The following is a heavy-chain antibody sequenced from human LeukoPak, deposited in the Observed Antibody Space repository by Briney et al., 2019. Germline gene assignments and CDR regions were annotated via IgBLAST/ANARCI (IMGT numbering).Heavy chain of an antibody. D-gene: IGHD6-19*01. CDR1: GYTFTSYG. J-gene: IGHJ4*02. V-gene: IGHV1-18*04. CDR3: ARPRVAGSLDY. CDR2: ISGYNAKT. Sequence: ASVTVSXKTSGYTFTSYGISWVRQAPGQGLEWMGWISGYNAKTNYAQKFQGRVTMTIDTSTNTVYMELRSLSSDDPAMCYWARPRVAGSLDYWGQRTLVTVS.